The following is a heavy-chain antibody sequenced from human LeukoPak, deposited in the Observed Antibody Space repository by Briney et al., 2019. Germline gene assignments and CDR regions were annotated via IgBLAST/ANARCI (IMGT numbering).Heavy chain of an antibody. J-gene: IGHJ4*02. Sequence: SETLSLTRTVSGGSISGYYWSWIRQPPGKGLEWIGHIYYTGSTSYNPSLKSRVTISVDTSKNQFSLKLSYVNAADTAVYYCARYISSGLDYWGQGTLVTVSS. CDR3: ARYISSGLDY. D-gene: IGHD6-6*01. CDR2: IYYTGST. CDR1: GGSISGYY. V-gene: IGHV4-59*08.